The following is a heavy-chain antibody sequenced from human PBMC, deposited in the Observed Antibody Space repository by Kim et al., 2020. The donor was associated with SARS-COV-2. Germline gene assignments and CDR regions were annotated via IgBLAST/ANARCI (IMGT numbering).Heavy chain of an antibody. J-gene: IGHJ2*01. CDR1: GYSFTSYW. Sequence: GESLKISCKGSGYSFTSYWIGWVRQMPGKGLEWMGIIYPGDSDTRYSPSFQGQVTTSADKSISTAYLQGSSLKASDTAMYYCASVWGVVKLERRHWYFDLWGRGTLVTVSS. D-gene: IGHD1-1*01. CDR3: ASVWGVVKLERRHWYFDL. CDR2: IYPGDSDT. V-gene: IGHV5-51*01.